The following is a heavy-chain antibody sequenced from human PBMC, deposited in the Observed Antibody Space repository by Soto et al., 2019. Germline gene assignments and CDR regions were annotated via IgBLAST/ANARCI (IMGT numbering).Heavy chain of an antibody. J-gene: IGHJ6*02. CDR2: ISYDGSNK. Sequence: PVGSLRLSCAASGFTFSSYAMHWVRQAPGKGLEWVAVISYDGSNKYYADSVKGRFTISRDNSKNTLYLQMNSLRAEDTAVYYCARDGDEDIVVVPAALSSYGMDVWGQGTTVTVSS. CDR1: GFTFSSYA. V-gene: IGHV3-30-3*01. CDR3: ARDGDEDIVVVPAALSSYGMDV. D-gene: IGHD2-2*01.